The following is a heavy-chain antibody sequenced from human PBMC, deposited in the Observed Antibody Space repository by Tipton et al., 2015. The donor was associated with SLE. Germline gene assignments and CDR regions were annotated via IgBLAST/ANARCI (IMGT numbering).Heavy chain of an antibody. D-gene: IGHD1-26*01. J-gene: IGHJ5*02. CDR3: ARDLGSSAFDP. CDR1: GFTFGTCA. Sequence: SLRLSCVASGFTFGTCAMSWVRQAPGKGLEGVSVIYSGGTTHYADSARGRFTISRDNSQNTVFLQMNSLTTDDTAVYYCARDLGSSAFDPWGQGTLVTVSS. CDR2: IYSGGTT. V-gene: IGHV3-66*02.